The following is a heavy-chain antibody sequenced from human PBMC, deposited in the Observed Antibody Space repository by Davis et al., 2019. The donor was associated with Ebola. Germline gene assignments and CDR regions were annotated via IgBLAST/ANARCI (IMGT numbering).Heavy chain of an antibody. CDR2: IKQDGSEK. CDR1: GFTFSSYR. D-gene: IGHD6-13*01. CDR3: ARDPEIAAAGLYYFDY. Sequence: PGGSLRLSCAASGFTFSSYRMSWVRQAPGKGLEWVANIKQDGSEKYYVDSVKGRFTISRDNAKNSLYLQMNSLRAEDTAVYYCARDPEIAAAGLYYFDYWGQGTLVTVSS. V-gene: IGHV3-7*01. J-gene: IGHJ4*02.